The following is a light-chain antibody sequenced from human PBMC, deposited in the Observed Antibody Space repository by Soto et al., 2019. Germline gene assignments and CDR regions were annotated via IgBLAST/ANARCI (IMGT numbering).Light chain of an antibody. J-gene: IGKJ4*01. V-gene: IGKV1-33*01. CDR1: QDISNY. CDR3: QQYDNLPFS. Sequence: DIQISQSPSSLSASVGDRVAIACQASQDISNYLNWYQHKPGKPPKLLIYDASNLETGVPSRFSGSKSGTAFTFTITSLQPEDIATYYCQQYDNLPFSFGGGTKMEIK. CDR2: DAS.